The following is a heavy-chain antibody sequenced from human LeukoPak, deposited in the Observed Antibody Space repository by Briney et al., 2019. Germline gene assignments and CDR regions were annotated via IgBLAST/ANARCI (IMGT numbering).Heavy chain of an antibody. CDR1: GGSISSGSYY. D-gene: IGHD1-26*01. CDR2: IYTSGST. Sequence: PSETLSLTCTVSGGSISSGSYYWSWIRQPAGKGLEWIGRIYTSGSTSYNPSLKSRVTISVDTSKNQFSLKLSSVTAADTAVYYCAREGGALDPWGQGTLVTVSS. J-gene: IGHJ5*02. CDR3: AREGGALDP. V-gene: IGHV4-61*02.